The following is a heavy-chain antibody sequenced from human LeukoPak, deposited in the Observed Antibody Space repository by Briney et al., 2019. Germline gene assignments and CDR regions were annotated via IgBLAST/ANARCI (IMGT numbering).Heavy chain of an antibody. Sequence: PSETLSLTCGVSGVSISNTNWWSWVRQPPGQGLEWIGEISLTGLTNFNPSLESRVSVSLDKSKNQLSLNLTSVTAADTAVYYCSRENGAFSPFGYWGQGTLVTVPS. J-gene: IGHJ4*02. CDR1: GVSISNTNW. V-gene: IGHV4-4*02. D-gene: IGHD2-8*01. CDR2: ISLTGLT. CDR3: SRENGAFSPFGY.